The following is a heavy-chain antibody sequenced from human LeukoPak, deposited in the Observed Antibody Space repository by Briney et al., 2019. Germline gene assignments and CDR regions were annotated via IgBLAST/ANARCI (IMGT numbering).Heavy chain of an antibody. CDR3: TSDSYGSVSFEYFQH. CDR2: IRSKAYGGTT. CDR1: GFTFGDYA. D-gene: IGHD3-10*01. Sequence: GGSLRLSCTASGFTFGDYAMSWFRQAPGKGLEWVGFIRSKAYGGTTEYAASVKGRFTISRDDSKSIAYLQMNSLKTEDTAVYYCTSDSYGSVSFEYFQHWGQGTLVTVSS. J-gene: IGHJ1*01. V-gene: IGHV3-49*03.